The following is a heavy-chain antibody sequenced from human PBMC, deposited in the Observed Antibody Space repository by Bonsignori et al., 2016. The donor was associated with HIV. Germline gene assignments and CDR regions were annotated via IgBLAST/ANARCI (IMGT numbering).Heavy chain of an antibody. V-gene: IGHV4-4*07. CDR1: GGSISSYY. J-gene: IGHJ5*02. D-gene: IGHD5-18*01. CDR2: IYTSGST. Sequence: GSLRLSCTVSGGSISSYYWSWIRQPAGKGLEWIGRIYTSGSTNYNPSLKSRVTMSVDTSKNQFSLKLSSVTAADTAVYFCARFKDTAMVNWLDPWGQGTLVTVSS. CDR3: ARFKDTAMVNWLDP.